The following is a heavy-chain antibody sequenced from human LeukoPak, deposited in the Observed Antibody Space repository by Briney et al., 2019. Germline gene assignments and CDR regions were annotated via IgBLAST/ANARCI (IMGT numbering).Heavy chain of an antibody. CDR2: ISGSGGST. J-gene: IGHJ4*02. Sequence: PGGSLRLSCAASGFTFSSYAMSWVRQAPGKGLEWVSAISGSGGSTYYADSVKGRFTISRDNSKNTPYLQMNSLRAEDTAVYYCATIRGVIITGFDYWGQGTLVAVSS. CDR1: GFTFSSYA. D-gene: IGHD3-10*01. V-gene: IGHV3-23*01. CDR3: ATIRGVIITGFDY.